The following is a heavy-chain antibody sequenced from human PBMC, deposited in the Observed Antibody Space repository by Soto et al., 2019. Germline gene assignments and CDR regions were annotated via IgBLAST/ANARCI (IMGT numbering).Heavy chain of an antibody. CDR1: GFTFSSYA. CDR3: ARGEVRIVVVPAAISYYYYGMDV. CDR2: ISGSGGST. D-gene: IGHD2-2*01. V-gene: IGHV3-23*01. Sequence: VGSLRLSCAASGFTFSSYAMSWVRQAPGKGLEWVSAISGSGGSTYYADSVKGRFTISRDNSKNTLYLQMNSLRAEDTAVYYCARGEVRIVVVPAAISYYYYGMDVWGQGTTVTVSS. J-gene: IGHJ6*02.